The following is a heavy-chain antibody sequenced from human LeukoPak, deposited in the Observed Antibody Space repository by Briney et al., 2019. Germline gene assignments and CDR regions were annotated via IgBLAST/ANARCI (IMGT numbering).Heavy chain of an antibody. Sequence: GSLRLSCAASGFTFSNYAMSWVRQAPGKGLEWVSAISGSGGSTYYADSVKGRFTISRDNSKNTLYLQMNSLRAEDTAVYYCTTYYYDSSGYYYKDYWGQGTLVTVSS. CDR3: TTYYYDSSGYYYKDY. CDR2: ISGSGGST. V-gene: IGHV3-23*01. J-gene: IGHJ4*02. D-gene: IGHD3-22*01. CDR1: GFTFSNYA.